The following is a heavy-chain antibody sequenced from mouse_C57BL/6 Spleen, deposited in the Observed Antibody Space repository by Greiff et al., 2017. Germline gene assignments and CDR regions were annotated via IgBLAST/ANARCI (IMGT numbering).Heavy chain of an antibody. Sequence: QVQLQQPGTELVKPGASVKLSCKASGYTFTSYWMHWVKQRPGQGLEWIGEIDPSDSYTNYNQKFKSKATLTVDKPSSTAYMQLSSLTSEDSAVYYCARREANWDYFDYWGQGTTLTVSS. V-gene: IGHV1-69*02. CDR1: GYTFTSYW. J-gene: IGHJ2*01. CDR2: IDPSDSYT. D-gene: IGHD4-1*01. CDR3: ARREANWDYFDY.